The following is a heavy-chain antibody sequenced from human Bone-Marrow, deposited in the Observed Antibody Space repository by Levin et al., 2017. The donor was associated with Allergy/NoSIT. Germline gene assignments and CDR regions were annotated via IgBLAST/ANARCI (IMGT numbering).Heavy chain of an antibody. CDR1: GFTFGRHW. V-gene: IGHV3-74*01. Sequence: GGSLRLSCAASGFTFGRHWMHWARQAPGKGLLWVSRINSDGSSTNYADSVKGRFTISRDNAQNTLYLQMNTLRADDTAVYYCARNFGGNAHNYFDYWGQGTLVTVSS. CDR3: ARNFGGNAHNYFDY. D-gene: IGHD4-23*01. CDR2: INSDGSST. J-gene: IGHJ4*02.